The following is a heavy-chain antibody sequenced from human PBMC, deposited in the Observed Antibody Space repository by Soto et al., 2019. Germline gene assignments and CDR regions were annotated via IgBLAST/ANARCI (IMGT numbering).Heavy chain of an antibody. V-gene: IGHV1-69*12. CDR1: GGTFSSYA. D-gene: IGHD5-12*01. J-gene: IGHJ4*02. Sequence: QVQLVQSGAEVRQPASSVKVSCKTSGGTFSSYAISWVRQAPGQGLEWMGGIVPIVDTSTYAQKFQGRVTITADESTSTAYMELSSLRSDDTAIYYCVRVVAIPGYPDYWCQGTLVTVSS. CDR3: VRVVAIPGYPDY. CDR2: IVPIVDTS.